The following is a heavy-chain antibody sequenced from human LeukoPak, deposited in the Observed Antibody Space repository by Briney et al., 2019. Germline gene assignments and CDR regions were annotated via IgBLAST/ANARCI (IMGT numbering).Heavy chain of an antibody. CDR3: AREVAAAGTVG. J-gene: IGHJ4*02. CDR2: IYYSGST. CDR1: GGSIGSSSYY. D-gene: IGHD6-13*01. Sequence: SETLSLTCTVSGGSIGSSSYYWGWIRQPPGKGLEWIGSIYYSGSTYYNPSLKSRVTISVDTSKNQFSLKLSSVTAADTAVYYCAREVAAAGTVGWGQGTLVTVSS. V-gene: IGHV4-39*07.